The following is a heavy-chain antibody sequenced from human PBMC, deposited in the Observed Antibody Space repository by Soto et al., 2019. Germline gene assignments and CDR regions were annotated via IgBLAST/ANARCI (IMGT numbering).Heavy chain of an antibody. CDR2: IYYSGST. V-gene: IGHV4-31*03. D-gene: IGHD5-18*01. Sequence: QVQLQESGPGLVKPSQTLSLTCTVSGGSISSGGYYWSWIRQHPGKGLEWIGYIYYSGSTYYNPSFKSRVTISVDTSKNQFSLKLSSVTAADTAVYYCARDGEGYSYGPNWFAPWGQGTLVTVSS. CDR3: ARDGEGYSYGPNWFAP. CDR1: GGSISSGGYY. J-gene: IGHJ5*02.